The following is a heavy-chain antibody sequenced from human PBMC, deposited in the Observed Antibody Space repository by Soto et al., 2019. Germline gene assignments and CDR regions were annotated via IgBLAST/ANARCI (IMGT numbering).Heavy chain of an antibody. V-gene: IGHV3-48*04. Sequence: GGSLRLSCAASGFTFSSDAMSWVRQAPGKGLEWIACISTGALNIYYGDSVKGRFTISRDNAKNSLHLEMNSLRAEDTALYYCPISQDRGGRTTFIYWGQGTQVTVSS. D-gene: IGHD3-16*01. CDR3: PISQDRGGRTTFIY. J-gene: IGHJ4*02. CDR1: GFTFSSDA. CDR2: ISTGALNI.